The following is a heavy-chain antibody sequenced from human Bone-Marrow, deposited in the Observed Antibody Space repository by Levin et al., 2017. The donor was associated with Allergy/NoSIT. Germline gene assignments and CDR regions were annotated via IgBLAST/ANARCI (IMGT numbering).Heavy chain of an antibody. D-gene: IGHD3-3*01. CDR2: ISSGGTTI. V-gene: IGHV3-11*01. CDR3: ARLRQFPAFCFDP. J-gene: IGHJ5*02. CDR1: GFTFSDYY. Sequence: PGGSLRLSCAASGFTFSDYYMSWLRQAPGKPLEWVSYISSGGTTIFYADSVKGRFTISRDNDNDSLYLQMNNLRVEDTAVYYCARLRQFPAFCFDPWGQGTLVTVSS.